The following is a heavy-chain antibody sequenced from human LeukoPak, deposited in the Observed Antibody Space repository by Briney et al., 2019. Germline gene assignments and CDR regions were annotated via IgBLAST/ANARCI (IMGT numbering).Heavy chain of an antibody. D-gene: IGHD6-13*01. CDR1: GFTFSSYS. Sequence: GGSLRLSCAASGFTFSSYSMNWVRQTPGKGLEWVSSISSSSSYIYYADSVKGRFTISRDNAKNSLYLQMNSLRAEDTAVYYCAGGGSSSWLVLSDYWGQGTLVTVSS. CDR3: AGGGSSSWLVLSDY. CDR2: ISSSSSYI. V-gene: IGHV3-21*01. J-gene: IGHJ4*02.